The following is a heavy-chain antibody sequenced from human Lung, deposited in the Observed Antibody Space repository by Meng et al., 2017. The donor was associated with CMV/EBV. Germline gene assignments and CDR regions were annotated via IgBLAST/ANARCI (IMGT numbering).Heavy chain of an antibody. J-gene: IGHJ5*02. CDR1: GDTFTGYY. CDR3: ASGGYCSSTSCYRGWFDP. D-gene: IGHD2-2*02. V-gene: IGHV1-2*02. Sequence: SXXVSXKVTGDTFTGYYMHWVRQDPGQGLEWMGWINPNSGGTNYAEKFQGRVTMTRDTYISTAYMELSRLRSDETAVYYCASGGYCSSTSCYRGWFDPWGQGXLVTVSS. CDR2: INPNSGGT.